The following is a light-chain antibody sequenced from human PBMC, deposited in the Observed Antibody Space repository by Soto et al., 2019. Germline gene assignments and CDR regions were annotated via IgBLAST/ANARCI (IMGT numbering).Light chain of an antibody. CDR2: EVI. CDR3: SSYSXXXNFXV. CDR1: SSDVGGYNF. V-gene: IGLV2-8*01. J-gene: IGLJ2*01. Sequence: QSALTQPPSASGSPGQSVTISCAGTSSDVGGYNFVSWYQQHPGKVPKLMIYEVIKRPSGVPDRFSGSKSGNTASLTVSGLHAEDEADYYCSSYSXXXNFXVFXGGTKL.